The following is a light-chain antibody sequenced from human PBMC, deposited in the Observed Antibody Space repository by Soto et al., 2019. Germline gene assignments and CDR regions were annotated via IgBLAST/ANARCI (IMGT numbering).Light chain of an antibody. CDR2: GAS. J-gene: IGKJ5*01. CDR3: QQYNNWPPIT. Sequence: VMTQSPATLSVSPGERATLSCRASQSVGSDLAWYQQKPGQAPRLVIFGASTRATGIPARFSGSGSGTEFTLTISSLQSEDFAVYYCQQYNNWPPITFGQGTRLEIK. CDR1: QSVGSD. V-gene: IGKV3-15*01.